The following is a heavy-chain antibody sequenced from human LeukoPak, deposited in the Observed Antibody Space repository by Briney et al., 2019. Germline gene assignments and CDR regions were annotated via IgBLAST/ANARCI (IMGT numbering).Heavy chain of an antibody. CDR3: ERGRGYGWLGKGGMDV. CDR1: GFAFSSYW. D-gene: IGHD3-10*01. J-gene: IGHJ6*04. V-gene: IGHV3-74*01. CDR2: INRDESST. Sequence: GGSLRLSCAASGFAFSSYWMHWVRQVPGKGLVWVSRINRDESSTSYADSVKGRVTISRDNAKNTLHLQMNSQRGEHTAMYLCERGRGYGWLGKGGMDVGGKETTV.